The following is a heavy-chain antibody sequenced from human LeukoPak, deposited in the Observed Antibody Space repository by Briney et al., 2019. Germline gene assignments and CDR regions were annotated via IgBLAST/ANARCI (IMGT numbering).Heavy chain of an antibody. Sequence: SESLSHTCADHGGSTSRYYWSWIRQPPGKGLWWMGHIYYSGSTNYKPSLKSRVTISVDTSKNQFSLKLSSVTAADTAVYYCARHYYDSSHYIYYFDYWGQGTLVTVSS. V-gene: IGHV4-59*08. J-gene: IGHJ4*02. CDR1: GGSTSRYY. D-gene: IGHD3-22*01. CDR2: IYYSGST. CDR3: ARHYYDSSHYIYYFDY.